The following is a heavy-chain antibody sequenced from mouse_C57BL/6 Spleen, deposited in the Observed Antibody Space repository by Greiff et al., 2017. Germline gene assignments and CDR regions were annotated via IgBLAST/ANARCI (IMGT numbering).Heavy chain of an antibody. CDR3: ARDRYGSSPFAY. CDR1: GYTFTSYW. J-gene: IGHJ3*01. Sequence: QVQLKQPGTELVKPGASVKLSCKASGYTFTSYWMHWVKQRPGQGLEWIGNINPSNGGTNYNEKFKSKATLTVDKSSSTAYMQLSSLTSEDSAVYYCARDRYGSSPFAYWGQGTLVTVSA. CDR2: INPSNGGT. V-gene: IGHV1-53*01. D-gene: IGHD1-1*01.